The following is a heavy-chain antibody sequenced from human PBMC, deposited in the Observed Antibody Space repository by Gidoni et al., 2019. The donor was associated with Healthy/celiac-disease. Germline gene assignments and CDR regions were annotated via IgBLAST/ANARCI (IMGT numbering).Heavy chain of an antibody. CDR2: ISYDGSNK. J-gene: IGHJ4*02. CDR1: GFTFSSYG. D-gene: IGHD3-3*01. V-gene: IGHV3-30*18. Sequence: QVQLVEYGGGVVHPGRSLRLSCAPSGFTFSSYGRHGVRQAPGKGLEGGAVISYDGSNKYYADSVKGRFTISRDNSKNTLYLQMNSLRAEDTAVYYCAKVRSSITIFGVVDYWGQGTLVTVSS. CDR3: AKVRSSITIFGVVDY.